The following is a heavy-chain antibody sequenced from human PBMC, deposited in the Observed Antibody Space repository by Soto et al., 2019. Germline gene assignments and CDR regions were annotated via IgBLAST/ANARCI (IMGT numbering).Heavy chain of an antibody. J-gene: IGHJ5*02. V-gene: IGHV1-46*01. CDR2: INPSVGST. CDR3: AIGWSESWFDP. CDR1: GYTFTSYY. Sequence: QVQLVQSGAEVKKPGASVKVSCKASGYTFTSYYMHWVRQAPGQGLEWMGIINPSVGSTSYAQKFQGRVTMTRDTSTSTVYMELSSLRSDDTAVYYCAIGWSESWFDPWGQGTLVTVSS. D-gene: IGHD6-19*01.